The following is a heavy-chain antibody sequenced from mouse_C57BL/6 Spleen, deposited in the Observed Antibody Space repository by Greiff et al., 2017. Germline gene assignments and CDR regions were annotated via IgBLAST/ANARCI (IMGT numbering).Heavy chain of an antibody. Sequence: EVQLVESGGGLVLSGESLELRCESNEYEFPSPDMSLVRTTPAKRLELVAALNCDGGSTCYPVPMGRRFSISRDNTRRTLYLQMSSLRSEDTALYYCARHDYEGAMDYWGQGTSVTVSS. CDR3: ARHDYEGAMDY. CDR2: LNCDGGST. J-gene: IGHJ4*01. D-gene: IGHD2-4*01. CDR1: EYEFPSPD. V-gene: IGHV5-2*01.